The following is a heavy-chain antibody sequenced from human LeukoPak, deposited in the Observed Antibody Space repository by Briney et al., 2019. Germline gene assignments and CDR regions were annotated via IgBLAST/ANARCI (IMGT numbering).Heavy chain of an antibody. J-gene: IGHJ3*02. Sequence: PSETLSLTCTVSGGSISSYYWSWIRQPPGKGLEWVGYISYSGSTNYNPSLKSRVTISIDTSTNQFSLKLRSVTAADTAIYYCARQGYDILTGYIDAFDIWGQGTMVSVSS. D-gene: IGHD3-9*01. CDR3: ARQGYDILTGYIDAFDI. CDR1: GGSISSYY. CDR2: ISYSGST. V-gene: IGHV4-59*08.